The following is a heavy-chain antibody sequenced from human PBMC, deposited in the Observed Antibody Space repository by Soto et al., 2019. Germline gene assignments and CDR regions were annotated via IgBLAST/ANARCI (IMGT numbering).Heavy chain of an antibody. CDR1: GFSLSTSGVG. V-gene: IGHV2-5*02. D-gene: IGHD6-19*01. J-gene: IGHJ6*02. CDR2: IYWDDDK. CDR3: AHVTGWLVHYYYYGMVV. Sequence: QITLKESGPTLVKPTQTLTLTCTFSGFSLSTSGVGVGWIRQPPGKALEWLALIYWDDDKRYSPSLKSRLTITKDTSKNQVVLTMTNMDSVDTATYYCAHVTGWLVHYYYYGMVVWGQGTTVTVSS.